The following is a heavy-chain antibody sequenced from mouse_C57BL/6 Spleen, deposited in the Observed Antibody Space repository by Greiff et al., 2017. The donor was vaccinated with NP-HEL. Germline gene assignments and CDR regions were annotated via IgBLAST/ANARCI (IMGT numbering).Heavy chain of an antibody. CDR1: GFTFSDYG. CDR3: AGGGHGDAMDY. V-gene: IGHV5-17*01. D-gene: IGHD3-3*01. CDR2: ISSGSSTI. Sequence: EVHLVESGGGLVKPGGSLKLSCAASGFTFSDYGMHWVRQAPEKGLEWVAYISSGSSTIYYADTVKGRFTISRDNAKNTLFLQMTSLRSEDTAVYYCAGGGHGDAMDYWGQGTSVTVSS. J-gene: IGHJ4*01.